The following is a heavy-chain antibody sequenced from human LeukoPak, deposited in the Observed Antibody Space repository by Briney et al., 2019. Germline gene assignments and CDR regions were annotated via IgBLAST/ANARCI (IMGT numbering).Heavy chain of an antibody. CDR3: ARAKDTAMATNWFDP. D-gene: IGHD5-18*01. CDR2: IIPILGIA. V-gene: IGHV1-69*04. CDR1: GGTFSSYA. Sequence: ASVKVSCKASGGTFSSYAISWVRQAPGQGLEWMGRIIPILGIANYAQKFQGRVTITADKPTSTAYMELSSLRSEDTAVYYCARAKDTAMATNWFDPWGQGTLVTVSS. J-gene: IGHJ5*02.